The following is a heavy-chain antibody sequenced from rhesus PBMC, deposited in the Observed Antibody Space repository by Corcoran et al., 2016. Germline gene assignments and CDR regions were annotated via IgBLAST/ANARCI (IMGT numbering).Heavy chain of an antibody. CDR3: ARTIVVVITFGGEFDY. D-gene: IGHD3-16*01. CDR1: GGSISSSKW. J-gene: IGHJ4*01. CDR2: IYGSGGST. Sequence: QVQLQESGPAVVKPSETLSLTCAVSGGSISSSKWWSWIRQSPGKGLEWIGGIYGSGGSTEYHPSLKSRVNISKDTSKNQFALKLSAVTAADTAVYYCARTIVVVITFGGEFDYWGQGVLVTVSS. V-gene: IGHV4-93*01.